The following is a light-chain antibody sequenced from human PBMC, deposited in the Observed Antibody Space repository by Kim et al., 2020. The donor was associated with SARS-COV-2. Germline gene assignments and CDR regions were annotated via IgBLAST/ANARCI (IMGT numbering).Light chain of an antibody. CDR1: QSVSSY. J-gene: IGKJ1*01. CDR3: QQRSNWWT. V-gene: IGKV3-11*01. CDR2: DAS. Sequence: LAPGQRATLSCMASQSVSSYLGSYQQNPGQAPRLLIYDASTRASGIPARFSGSGSGTDFTLTSSSLEPEDFAVYYCQQRSNWWTFGQGTKVEIK.